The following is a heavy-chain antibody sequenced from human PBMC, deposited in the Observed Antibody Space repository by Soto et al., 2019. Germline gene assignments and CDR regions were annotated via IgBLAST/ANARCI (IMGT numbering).Heavy chain of an antibody. CDR3: ARESSGITLYGMDV. V-gene: IGHV1-2*02. D-gene: IGHD1-7*01. J-gene: IGHJ6*02. CDR2: INPNSGDT. CDR1: GYTFTGQY. Sequence: ASVKVACKASGYTFTGQYMHWVRQAPGQGLEWMGWINPNSGDTNYAQKFQGRVTMTRDTSIGTAYMELSSLRSNDTAIYYCARESSGITLYGMDVWGQGTTVTVSS.